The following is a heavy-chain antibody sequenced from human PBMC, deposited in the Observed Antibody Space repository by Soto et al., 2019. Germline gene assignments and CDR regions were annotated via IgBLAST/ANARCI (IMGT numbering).Heavy chain of an antibody. D-gene: IGHD2-15*01. CDR3: ARLIGDIVVVLAAPLRGWFDP. V-gene: IGHV4-39*01. J-gene: IGHJ5*02. CDR2: IYYSGST. CDR1: GGSISSSYY. Sequence: SETLSLTCTVSGGSISSSYYWGWIRQPPGKGLEWIGSIYYSGSTYYNPSLKSRVTISVDTSKNQFSLKLSSVTAADTAVYYCARLIGDIVVVLAAPLRGWFDPWGQGTLVTVSS.